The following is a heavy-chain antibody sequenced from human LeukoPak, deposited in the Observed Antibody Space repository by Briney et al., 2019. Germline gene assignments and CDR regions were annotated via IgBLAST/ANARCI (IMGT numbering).Heavy chain of an antibody. CDR2: IYTSGST. CDR1: GGSISSYY. D-gene: IGHD3-10*01. V-gene: IGHV4-4*07. Sequence: SETLSLTCTVSGGSISSYYWSWIRQPAGKGLEWIGRIYTSGSTNYNPSLKSRVTMSVDTSKNQFSLKLSSVTAADTAVYYCARGMVRGVDVYYYYYYMDVWGKGTTVTISS. CDR3: ARGMVRGVDVYYYYYYMDV. J-gene: IGHJ6*03.